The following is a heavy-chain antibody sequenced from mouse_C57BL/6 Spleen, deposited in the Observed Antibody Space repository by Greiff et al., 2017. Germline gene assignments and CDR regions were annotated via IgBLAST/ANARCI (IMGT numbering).Heavy chain of an antibody. CDR3: ARDYYGSSYGNAMDY. V-gene: IGHV14-3*01. Sequence: EVKLQESVAELVRPGASVKLSCTASGFNIKNTYMHWVKQRPEQGLEWIGRIDPANGNTKYAPKFQGKATITADTSSNTAYLQLSSLTSEDTAIYYCARDYYGSSYGNAMDYWGQGTSVTVSS. J-gene: IGHJ4*01. CDR1: GFNIKNTY. D-gene: IGHD1-1*01. CDR2: IDPANGNT.